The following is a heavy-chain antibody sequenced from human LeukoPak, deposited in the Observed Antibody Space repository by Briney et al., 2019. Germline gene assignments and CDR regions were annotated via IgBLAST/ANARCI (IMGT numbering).Heavy chain of an antibody. V-gene: IGHV3-11*04. CDR2: ISTSGSSL. D-gene: IGHD3-10*01. J-gene: IGHJ3*02. Sequence: GGSLRLSCAASGFTFSYYYMSWIRQAPGKGLEWVSYISTSGSSLYYADSVKGRFTISRDNSKNTLYLQMNSLRAEDTAVYYCARKAFGTDAFDIWGQGTMVTVSS. CDR1: GFTFSYYY. CDR3: ARKAFGTDAFDI.